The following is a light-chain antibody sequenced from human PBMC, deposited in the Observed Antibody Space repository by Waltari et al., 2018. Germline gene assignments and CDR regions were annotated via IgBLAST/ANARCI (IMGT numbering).Light chain of an antibody. J-gene: IGLJ1*01. V-gene: IGLV1-40*01. Sequence: QSVLTQPPSVSGAPGQRVTISSTGSRPNIVATYDVPWYPQVPGTAPNLPTYGNSNRPSGVPDRFSASKSGTSASLAITGLQADDEADYYCQSYDSSLSRYVFGSGTEVTVL. CDR1: RPNIVATYD. CDR3: QSYDSSLSRYV. CDR2: GNS.